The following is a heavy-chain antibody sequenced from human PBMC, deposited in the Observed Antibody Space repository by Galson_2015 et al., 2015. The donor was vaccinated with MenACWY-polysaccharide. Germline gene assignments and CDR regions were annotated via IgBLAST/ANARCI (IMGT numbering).Heavy chain of an antibody. J-gene: IGHJ5*02. CDR3: ARIPSTGSSFGWFDP. V-gene: IGHV4-31*03. CDR2: IRDSGST. Sequence: TLSLTCTVSGGFVSSAGYYWTWLRQHPEKGLEWIGYIRDSGSTYYSPSLKTRVIISVDTSKNQFSLSLSSVTAADTAVYYCARIPSTGSSFGWFDPWGLGTLVTVSS. CDR1: GGFVSSAGYY. D-gene: IGHD2/OR15-2a*01.